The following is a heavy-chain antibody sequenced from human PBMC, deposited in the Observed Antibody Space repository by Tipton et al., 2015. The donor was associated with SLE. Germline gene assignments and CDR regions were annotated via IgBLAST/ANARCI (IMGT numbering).Heavy chain of an antibody. CDR3: ARERGSYSGSSFSYYYGMDV. V-gene: IGHV3-30*04. CDR2: ISFDGNDN. D-gene: IGHD1-26*01. CDR1: GFSFNYYA. J-gene: IGHJ6*02. Sequence: SLRLSCAASGFSFNYYAMHWVRQAPGKGLEWVAIISFDGNDNYYADSVKGRFTISRDNSKNTLFLQMNSLRREDTAVYYCARERGSYSGSSFSYYYGMDVWGQGTTVNVSS.